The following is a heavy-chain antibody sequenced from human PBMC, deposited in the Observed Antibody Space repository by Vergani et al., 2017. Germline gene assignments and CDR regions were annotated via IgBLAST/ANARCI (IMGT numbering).Heavy chain of an antibody. CDR2: ISSDGRTS. J-gene: IGHJ6*02. Sequence: EVQLVESGGGLVQPGGSLRLSCAASGFIFRSHSMNWVRQAPGKGLEWVSYISSDGRTSYYADSVKGRFTISRDNAKSSLYLKMNSLRAEDTAVYYCARDPVPXYDILTGYYGMDVWGQGTTVTVSS. CDR3: ARDPVPXYDILTGYYGMDV. D-gene: IGHD3-9*01. CDR1: GFIFRSHS. V-gene: IGHV3-48*01.